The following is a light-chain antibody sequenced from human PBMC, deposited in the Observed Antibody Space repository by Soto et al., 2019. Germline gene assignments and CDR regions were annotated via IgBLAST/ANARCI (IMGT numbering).Light chain of an antibody. CDR3: QQYENMPLT. CDR2: DAS. J-gene: IGKJ4*01. CDR1: QDIRNS. V-gene: IGKV1-33*01. Sequence: DIQMTQSPSSLSASVGDRVTITCQASQDIRNSLNWYQQKPGKAPNLLIFDASDLETGVTSRFSGSGSGTDLSFTISSLQPEDIATYYCQQYENMPLTFGGGTKVEIK.